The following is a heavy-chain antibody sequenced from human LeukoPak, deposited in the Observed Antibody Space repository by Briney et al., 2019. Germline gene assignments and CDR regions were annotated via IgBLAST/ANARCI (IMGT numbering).Heavy chain of an antibody. Sequence: SETLSLTCTVSGVSISSYYWSWIRQPPGKGLEWIGYIYHTGSTNYNPSLKSRVTISIDTSKNQFSLKLSSVTAADTAVYYCARYGQWELPDYWGQGTLVTVSS. D-gene: IGHD1-26*01. CDR1: GVSISSYY. CDR3: ARYGQWELPDY. CDR2: IYHTGST. V-gene: IGHV4-59*01. J-gene: IGHJ4*02.